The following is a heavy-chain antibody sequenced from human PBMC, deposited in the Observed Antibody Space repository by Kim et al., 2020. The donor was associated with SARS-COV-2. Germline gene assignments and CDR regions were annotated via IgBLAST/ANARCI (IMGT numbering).Heavy chain of an antibody. CDR2: INTNTGNP. CDR3: ARTVAGARSNNWFDP. Sequence: ASVKVSCKASGYTFTSYAMNWVRQAPGQGLEWMGWINTNTGNPTYAQGFTGRFVFSLDTSVSTAYLQISSLKAEDTAVYYCARTVAGARSNNWFDPWGQGTLVTVSS. J-gene: IGHJ5*02. V-gene: IGHV7-4-1*02. D-gene: IGHD6-19*01. CDR1: GYTFTSYA.